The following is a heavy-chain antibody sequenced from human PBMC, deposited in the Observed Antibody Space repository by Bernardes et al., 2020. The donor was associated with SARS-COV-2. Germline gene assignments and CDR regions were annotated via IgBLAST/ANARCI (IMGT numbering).Heavy chain of an antibody. J-gene: IGHJ4*02. Sequence: GGSLRLSCAASGFSFGFLWMNWVRQAPGRGLEWVANIKPDGSETYYVDSVKGRFTISRDNARKSLYLQMKSLRAEDTAVYYCATGLYKHLWSYWGQGTLVTVSS. V-gene: IGHV3-7*01. CDR2: IKPDGSET. CDR1: GFSFGFLW. D-gene: IGHD2-21*01. CDR3: ATGLYKHLWSY.